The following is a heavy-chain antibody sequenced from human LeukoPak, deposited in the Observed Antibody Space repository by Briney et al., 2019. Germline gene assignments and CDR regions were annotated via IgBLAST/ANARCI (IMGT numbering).Heavy chain of an antibody. V-gene: IGHV3-66*01. CDR2: IYSGGST. CDR3: ARASRGGFDY. D-gene: IGHD3-16*01. CDR1: EFSVGSNY. J-gene: IGHJ4*02. Sequence: GGSLRLSCAASEFSVGSNYMTWVRQAPGKGLEWVSLIYSGGSTYYADSVKGRFTISRDNSKNTLYLQMNSLRAEDTAVYYCARASRGGFDYWGQGTLVTVSS.